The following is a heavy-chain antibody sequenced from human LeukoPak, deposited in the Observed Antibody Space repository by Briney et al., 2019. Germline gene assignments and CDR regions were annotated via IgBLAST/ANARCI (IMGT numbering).Heavy chain of an antibody. CDR3: ARDPVYYDSSGFNWFDP. D-gene: IGHD3-22*01. CDR1: GYTFTGYY. V-gene: IGHV1-2*02. CDR2: INPNSGGT. J-gene: IGHJ5*02. Sequence: GASVKVSCKASGYTFTGYYMHWVRQAPGQGLEWMGWINPNSGGTNYAQKFQGRATMTRGTSISTAYMELSRLRSDDTAVYYCARDPVYYDSSGFNWFDPWGQGTLVTVSS.